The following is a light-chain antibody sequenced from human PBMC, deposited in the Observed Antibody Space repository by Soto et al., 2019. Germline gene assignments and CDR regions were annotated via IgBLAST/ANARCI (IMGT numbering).Light chain of an antibody. J-gene: IGLJ3*02. CDR2: EVS. CDR1: SSDVGSYNL. CDR3: CSYAGSSTGV. Sequence: QSALTQPASVSGSPGQSITISCTGTSSDVGSYNLVSWYQQHPGKAPKLIIYEVSKQPSGVSNRFSGSKSGNTASLTISGRQAEEEADYYCCSYAGSSTGVFGGGTQLTVL. V-gene: IGLV2-23*02.